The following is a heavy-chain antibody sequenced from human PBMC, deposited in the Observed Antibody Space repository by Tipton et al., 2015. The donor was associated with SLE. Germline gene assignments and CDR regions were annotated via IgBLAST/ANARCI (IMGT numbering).Heavy chain of an antibody. J-gene: IGHJ4*02. D-gene: IGHD3-9*01. V-gene: IGHV3-7*01. Sequence: SLRLSCAASGFTFSSYWMSWVRQAPGKGLEWVANIKQDGSEKYYVDSVKGRFTISRDNAKNSLYLQMNSLRAEDTAVYYCARDIRYFDWASFFDYWGQGTLVTVSS. CDR3: ARDIRYFDWASFFDY. CDR1: GFTFSSYW. CDR2: IKQDGSEK.